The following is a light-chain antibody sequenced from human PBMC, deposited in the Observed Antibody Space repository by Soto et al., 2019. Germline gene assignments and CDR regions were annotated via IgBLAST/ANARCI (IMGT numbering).Light chain of an antibody. V-gene: IGLV2-14*01. CDR2: EVN. Sequence: QSALTQPASVSGSPGQSITISCTGTSSDVGGHNYVSWFQQHPGKAPKLMIYEVNNRPSGVSNRISGSKSGNTASLTISGLQAEDEADYYCSSYKSNNVVFGGGTKVTVL. CDR1: SSDVGGHNY. J-gene: IGLJ2*01. CDR3: SSYKSNNVV.